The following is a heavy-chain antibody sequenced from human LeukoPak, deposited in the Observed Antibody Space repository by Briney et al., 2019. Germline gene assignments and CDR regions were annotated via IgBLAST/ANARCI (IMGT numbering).Heavy chain of an antibody. D-gene: IGHD6-19*01. CDR2: INPSGGST. J-gene: IGHJ4*02. CDR1: GYTFTSYY. V-gene: IGHV1-46*01. Sequence: ASVKVSCKASGYTFTSYYMHWVRQAPGQGLEWMGIINPSGGSTSYAQKFQGRVTMTRDTSTITVYMELSSLRSEDTAVYYCARDLEYSSGQLYYFDYWGQGTLVTVSS. CDR3: ARDLEYSSGQLYYFDY.